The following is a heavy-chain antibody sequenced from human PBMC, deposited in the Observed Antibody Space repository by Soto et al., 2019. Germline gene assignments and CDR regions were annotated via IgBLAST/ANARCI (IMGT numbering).Heavy chain of an antibody. D-gene: IGHD3-10*01. CDR2: ISGSGGST. CDR1: GFTFSSYA. Sequence: EVQLLESGGGLVQPGGSLRLSCAASGFTFSSYAMSWVRQAPGKGLEWVSAISGSGGSTYYEDSVKGRFTISRDNSKNTLYLQMNSLRAEDTAVYYCAKAGGLIGRLDYWGQGTLVTVSS. CDR3: AKAGGLIGRLDY. J-gene: IGHJ4*02. V-gene: IGHV3-23*01.